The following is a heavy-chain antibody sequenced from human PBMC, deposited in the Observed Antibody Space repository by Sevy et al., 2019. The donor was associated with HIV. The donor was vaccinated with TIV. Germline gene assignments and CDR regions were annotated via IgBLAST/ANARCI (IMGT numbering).Heavy chain of an antibody. CDR3: ARDSVYYDSSGFSLHFDY. CDR2: ISAYNGNT. Sequence: ASVKVSCKASGYTFTSYGISWVRQAPGQGLEWMGWISAYNGNTNYAQKLQGRVTMTTDTSTSTAYMELRSLRSDDTAVCYCARDSVYYDSSGFSLHFDYWGQGTLVTVSS. D-gene: IGHD3-22*01. J-gene: IGHJ4*02. CDR1: GYTFTSYG. V-gene: IGHV1-18*01.